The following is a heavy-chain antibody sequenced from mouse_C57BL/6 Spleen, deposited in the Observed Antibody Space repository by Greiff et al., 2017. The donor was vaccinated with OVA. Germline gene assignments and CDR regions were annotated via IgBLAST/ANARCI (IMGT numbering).Heavy chain of an antibody. CDR3: TRSPQAY. V-gene: IGHV1-15*01. J-gene: IGHJ3*01. Sequence: VQLQQSGAELVRPGASVTLSCKASGYTFTDYEMHWVKQTPVHGLEWIGAIEPETGGNAYNQKFKGKAILTADKSSITAYMELRSLTSEDSAVYYCTRSPQAYWGQGTLVTVSA. CDR2: IEPETGGN. CDR1: GYTFTDYE.